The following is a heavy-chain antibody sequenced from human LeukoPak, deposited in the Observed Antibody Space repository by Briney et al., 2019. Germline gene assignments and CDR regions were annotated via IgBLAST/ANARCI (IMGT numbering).Heavy chain of an antibody. J-gene: IGHJ4*02. V-gene: IGHV3-48*01. D-gene: IGHD4-23*01. CDR3: ARDRVLYDYGGNIDY. Sequence: PPGGSLRLSCALSGFTFSTYSMNWVRQPPGKGLEWVLYISRSSRTIYYPSSVKGRFTISRDKAKNTLYLQMNSLRVEDTAVYYCARDRVLYDYGGNIDYWGQGTLVTVSS. CDR2: ISRSSRTI. CDR1: GFTFSTYS.